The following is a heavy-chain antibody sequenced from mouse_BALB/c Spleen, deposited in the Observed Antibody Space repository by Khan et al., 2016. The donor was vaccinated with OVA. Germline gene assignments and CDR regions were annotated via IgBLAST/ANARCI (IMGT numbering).Heavy chain of an antibody. CDR3: ATSYFYGYYFDY. D-gene: IGHD1-1*01. CDR1: GFTFTSYG. V-gene: IGHV5-17*02. Sequence: EVELVESGGGLVQSGGSRKLSCAASGFTFTSYGMHWIRQAPEKGLEWVAYISSDSNTIYYADTVKGRFTISRDNPKNTRFLQMTSLRSGDTAMYFCATSYFYGYYFDYWGQGTTLTVSS. CDR2: ISSDSNTI. J-gene: IGHJ2*01.